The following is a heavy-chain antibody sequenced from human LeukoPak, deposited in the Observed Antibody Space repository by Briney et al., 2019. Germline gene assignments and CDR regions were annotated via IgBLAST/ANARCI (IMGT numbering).Heavy chain of an antibody. CDR3: AREYSIVTEDYFFC. CDR2: IIPIFGIA. Sequence: ASGKVCCKASGGTVISYAISWGGQAAGQGGEGRGGIIPIFGIANYAQKFQGRVTITAHKSTSTAYMERSSLGSDDTAVYYCAREYSIVTEDYFFCCGQGTLVTVSS. CDR1: GGTVISYA. D-gene: IGHD2-15*01. V-gene: IGHV1-69*17. J-gene: IGHJ4*02.